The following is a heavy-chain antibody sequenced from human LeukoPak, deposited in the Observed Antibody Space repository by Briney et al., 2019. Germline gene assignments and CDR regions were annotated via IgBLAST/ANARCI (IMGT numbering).Heavy chain of an antibody. V-gene: IGHV4-59*01. CDR3: ARGGQWLVHYFDY. J-gene: IGHJ4*02. D-gene: IGHD6-19*01. Sequence: PSGTLSLTCTVSGGSISSYYWSWIRQPPGKGLEWIGYIYYSGSTNYNPSLKSRVTISVDTSKNQFSLKLSSVTAADTAVYYCARGGQWLVHYFDYWGQGTLVTVSS. CDR1: GGSISSYY. CDR2: IYYSGST.